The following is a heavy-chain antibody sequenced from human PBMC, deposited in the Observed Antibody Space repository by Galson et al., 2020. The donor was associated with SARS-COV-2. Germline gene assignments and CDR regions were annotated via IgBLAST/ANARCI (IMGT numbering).Heavy chain of an antibody. J-gene: IGHJ4*02. CDR1: GFTFRKHW. Sequence: GESLKISCTASGFTFRKHWMTWVRQAPGKGLEWVGNIKQDGSERYYVDSVMGRFTTSRDNGKSSLYLQMSSLRVEDTGVYYCARGGGYPDYWGQGTLVTVSS. CDR3: ARGGGYPDY. V-gene: IGHV3-7*01. CDR2: IKQDGSER. D-gene: IGHD5-12*01.